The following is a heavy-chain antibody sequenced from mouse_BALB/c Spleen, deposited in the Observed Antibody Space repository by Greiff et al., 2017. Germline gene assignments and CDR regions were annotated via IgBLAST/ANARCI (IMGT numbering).Heavy chain of an antibody. J-gene: IGHJ3*01. Sequence: EVMLVESGGGLVKPGGSLKLSCAASGFTFSSYAMSWVRQTPEKRLEWVASISSGGSTYYPDSVKGRFTISRDNARNILYLQMSSLRSEDTAMYYCARVYYGSSPAWFAYWGQGTLVTVSA. CDR1: GFTFSSYA. V-gene: IGHV5-6-5*01. CDR3: ARVYYGSSPAWFAY. CDR2: ISSGGST. D-gene: IGHD1-1*01.